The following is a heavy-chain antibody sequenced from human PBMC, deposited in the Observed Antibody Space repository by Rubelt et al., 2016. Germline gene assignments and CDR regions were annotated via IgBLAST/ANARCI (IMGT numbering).Heavy chain of an antibody. Sequence: GRFTISRDNAKNSLYLQMNSLRAEDTAVYYCARDLAYYYDSSSYYRWGQGTLVTVSS. D-gene: IGHD3-22*01. V-gene: IGHV3-48*03. CDR3: ARDLAYYYDSSSYYR. J-gene: IGHJ5*02.